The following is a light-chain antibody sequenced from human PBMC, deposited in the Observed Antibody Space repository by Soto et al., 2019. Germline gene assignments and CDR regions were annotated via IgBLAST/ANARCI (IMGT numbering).Light chain of an antibody. CDR2: DVS. Sequence: EIVLTQSPGTLSLSPGERPTLSCRAGQCVSSCLAWYQQKPGQAPRLLIYDVSSRATGISARFSGIGSGTDFTPTFRCLQTDDCTHYYCTQRRYQPVTF. CDR3: TQRRYQPVT. CDR1: QCVSSC. V-gene: IGKV3-11*01. J-gene: IGKJ4*02.